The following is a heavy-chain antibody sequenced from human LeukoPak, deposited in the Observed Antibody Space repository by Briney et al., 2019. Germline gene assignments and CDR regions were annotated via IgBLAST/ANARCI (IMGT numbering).Heavy chain of an antibody. CDR3: AKPYWQQLASFDY. D-gene: IGHD6-13*01. CDR1: GFTFSSYA. Sequence: GGSLRLSCAASGFTFSSYAMSWVRQAPGKGLEWVSAISGSGGSTYYADSVKGRFTISSDNSKNTLYLQMNSLRAEDTAVYYCAKPYWQQLASFDYWGQGTLVTVSS. CDR2: ISGSGGST. J-gene: IGHJ4*02. V-gene: IGHV3-23*01.